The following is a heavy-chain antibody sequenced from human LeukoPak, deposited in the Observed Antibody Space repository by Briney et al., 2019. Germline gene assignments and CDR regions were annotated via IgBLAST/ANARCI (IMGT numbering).Heavy chain of an antibody. D-gene: IGHD3-10*01. J-gene: IGHJ4*02. V-gene: IGHV4-31*03. CDR2: IYYSGST. CDR3: ARDWGGGGSFDY. CDR1: GGSISSGGYY. Sequence: SQTLSLTCTVSGGSISSGGYYWSWIRQHPGKGLEWIGCIYYSGSTYYNPSLKSRVTISVDTSKNQFSLKLSSVTAADTAVYYCARDWGGGGSFDYWGQGTLVTVSS.